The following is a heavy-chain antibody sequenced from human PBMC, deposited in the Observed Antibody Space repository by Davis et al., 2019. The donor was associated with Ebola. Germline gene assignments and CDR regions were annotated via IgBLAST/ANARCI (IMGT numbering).Heavy chain of an antibody. CDR3: AKGACSGGSCYSIYYYYGMDV. Sequence: GGSLRLSCAASGFTFSSYAMSWVRQAPGKGLEWVSAISGSGGSTYYADSVKGRFTISRDNSKNTLYLQMNSLRAEDTAVYYCAKGACSGGSCYSIYYYYGMDVWGQGTTVTVSS. D-gene: IGHD2-15*01. CDR2: ISGSGGST. J-gene: IGHJ6*02. V-gene: IGHV3-23*01. CDR1: GFTFSSYA.